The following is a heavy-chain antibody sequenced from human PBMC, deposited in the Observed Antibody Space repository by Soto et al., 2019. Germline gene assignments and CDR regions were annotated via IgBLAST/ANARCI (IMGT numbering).Heavy chain of an antibody. V-gene: IGHV4-4*07. Sequence: VSLTCTVSGGSISSYYWSWIRQPAGKGLEWIGRIYTSGSTNYNPSLKSRVTMSVDTSKNQFSLKLSSVTAADTAVYYCARACSSNSCYDVFDYWGQGTLVTVSS. D-gene: IGHD2-2*01. CDR3: ARACSSNSCYDVFDY. CDR2: IYTSGST. J-gene: IGHJ4*02. CDR1: GGSISSYY.